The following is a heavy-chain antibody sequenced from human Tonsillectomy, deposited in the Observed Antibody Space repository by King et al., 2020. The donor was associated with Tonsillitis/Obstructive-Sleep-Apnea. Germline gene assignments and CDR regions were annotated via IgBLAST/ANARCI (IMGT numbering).Heavy chain of an antibody. CDR1: GGSFSGYY. J-gene: IGHJ6*03. D-gene: IGHD2-2*01. Sequence: VQLQQWGAGLFKPSETLSLTCGVYGGSFSGYYWSWIRQPPGKGLEWVGGINHSGSTDYNSSLKSRVTISRDTSKNQFSLRLTSVTAADTAVYYCGTNAGDYYYYMDVWGKGTTVTVSS. CDR2: INHSGST. CDR3: GTNAGDYYYYMDV. V-gene: IGHV4-34*01.